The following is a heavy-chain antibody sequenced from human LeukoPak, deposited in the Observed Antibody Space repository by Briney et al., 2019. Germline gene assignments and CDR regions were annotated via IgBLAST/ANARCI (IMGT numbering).Heavy chain of an antibody. D-gene: IGHD1-26*01. V-gene: IGHV3-15*01. CDR3: TTEPLVVGATAHFDY. Sequence: GGSLRLSCAASGFTFSNAWMSWVRQAPGKGLEWVGRIKSKTDGGTTDYAAPVKGRFTISRDDSKNTLYLQMNSLKTEDTAVYYFTTEPLVVGATAHFDYWGQGTLVTVSS. J-gene: IGHJ4*02. CDR1: GFTFSNAW. CDR2: IKSKTDGGTT.